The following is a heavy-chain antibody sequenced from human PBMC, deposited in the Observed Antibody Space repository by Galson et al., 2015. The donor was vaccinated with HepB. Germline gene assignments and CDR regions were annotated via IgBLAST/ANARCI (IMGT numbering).Heavy chain of an antibody. D-gene: IGHD2-2*01. Sequence: SVKVSCKASGSSFNSFTFSWVRQAPGQGLEWMGEFIPHLDRAKYTQQFQGRVTITADKSTATVFMDLRSLRSDDTAKYYCARGRVEEFVIIPGAVNHPRISYGLDVWGQGTTVTVSS. CDR1: GSSFNSFT. J-gene: IGHJ6*02. CDR3: ARGRVEEFVIIPGAVNHPRISYGLDV. CDR2: FIPHLDRA. V-gene: IGHV1-69*10.